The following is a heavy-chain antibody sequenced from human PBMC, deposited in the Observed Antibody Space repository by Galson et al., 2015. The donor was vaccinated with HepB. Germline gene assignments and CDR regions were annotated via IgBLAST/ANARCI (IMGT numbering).Heavy chain of an antibody. J-gene: IGHJ6*02. Sequence: SLRLSCAASGFTFSSYSMSWVRQAPGKGLEWVSSISSSSSYIYYADSVKGRFTISRDNAKNSLYLQMNSLRAEDTAVYYCARDGYSYGNGDYYYYGMDVWGQGTTVTVSS. CDR1: GFTFSSYS. D-gene: IGHD5-18*01. V-gene: IGHV3-21*01. CDR2: ISSSSSYI. CDR3: ARDGYSYGNGDYYYYGMDV.